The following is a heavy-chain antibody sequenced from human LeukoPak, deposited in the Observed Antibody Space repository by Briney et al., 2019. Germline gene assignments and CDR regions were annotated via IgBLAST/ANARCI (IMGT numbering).Heavy chain of an antibody. Sequence: GGSLRLSCAASGFTFSSYAMSWVRQAPGKGLVWVSRINSDGSSTSYADSVKGRFTISRDNAKNTLYLQMNSLRAEDTAVYYCARVKITMVRGHQFDPWGQGTLVTVSS. CDR1: GFTFSSYA. D-gene: IGHD3-10*01. CDR2: INSDGSST. J-gene: IGHJ5*02. V-gene: IGHV3-74*01. CDR3: ARVKITMVRGHQFDP.